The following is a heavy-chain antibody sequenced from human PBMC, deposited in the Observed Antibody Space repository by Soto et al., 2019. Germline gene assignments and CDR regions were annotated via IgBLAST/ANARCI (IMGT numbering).Heavy chain of an antibody. Sequence: GGSLRLSCASSGFSFSSHWMHWIRQDPEKGLVWVSHINRDGSSTAYADSVKGRFTISRDNAKNTLYLQMDSLRADDTAVYYCAKTPISYCSSTSCYRYFDIWGQGT. CDR1: GFSFSSHW. J-gene: IGHJ4*02. CDR2: INRDGSST. D-gene: IGHD2-2*01. CDR3: AKTPISYCSSTSCYRYFDI. V-gene: IGHV3-74*01.